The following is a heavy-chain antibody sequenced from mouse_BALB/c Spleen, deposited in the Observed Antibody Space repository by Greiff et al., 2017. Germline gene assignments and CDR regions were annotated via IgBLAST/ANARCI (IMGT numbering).Heavy chain of an antibody. D-gene: IGHD2-4*01. J-gene: IGHJ3*01. CDR1: GYTFTSYW. Sequence: QVHVKQPGAELVKPGAPVKLSCKASGYTFTSYWMNWVKQRPGRGLEWIGRIDPSDSETHYNQKFKDKATLTVDKSSSTAYIQLSSLTSEDSAVYYCAREGGLRPWFAYWGQGTLVTVSA. CDR2: IDPSDSET. V-gene: IGHV1-69*02. CDR3: AREGGLRPWFAY.